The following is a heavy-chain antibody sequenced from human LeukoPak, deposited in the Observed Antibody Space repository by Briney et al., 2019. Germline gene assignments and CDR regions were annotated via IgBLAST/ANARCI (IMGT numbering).Heavy chain of an antibody. CDR1: GFTFSTYT. CDR3: ARGYQRPDY. V-gene: IGHV3-21*01. Sequence: GGSLRLSCAASGFTFSTYTMNWVRQAPGKGLEWVSSISSSSSNIYYADSVKGRFTISRDDAMNSVYLQMNSLRVEDTAVYYCARGYQRPDYWGQGTLITVSS. CDR2: ISSSSSNI. J-gene: IGHJ4*02. D-gene: IGHD2-2*01.